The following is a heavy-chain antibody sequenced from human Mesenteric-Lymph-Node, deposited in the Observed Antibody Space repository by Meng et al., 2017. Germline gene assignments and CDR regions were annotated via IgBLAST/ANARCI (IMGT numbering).Heavy chain of an antibody. J-gene: IGHJ4*02. Sequence: VQLVQSGAEVKMPGASVKVSCKASGYTFTSYAIHWVRQAPGQRLEWMGWINAGNSNTNYAQKLQGRVTMTTDTATSTAYMELRRLRSDDTAVYYCAKDIHWGTSDYWGQGTLVTVSS. CDR1: GYTFTSYA. CDR3: AKDIHWGTSDY. V-gene: IGHV1-3*01. D-gene: IGHD7-27*01. CDR2: INAGNSNT.